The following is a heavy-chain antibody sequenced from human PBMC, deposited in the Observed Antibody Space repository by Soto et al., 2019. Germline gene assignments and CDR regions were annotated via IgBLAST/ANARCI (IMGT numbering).Heavy chain of an antibody. J-gene: IGHJ3*02. Sequence: GGSLRLSCAASGFTFSSYAMSWVRQAPGKGLEWVSAISGSGGSTYYADSVKGRFTSSRDNSKNTLYLQKNSLRAEDTAVYYCAKGPYYYDSSGYDAFDIWGQGTMVTVSS. D-gene: IGHD3-22*01. CDR2: ISGSGGST. CDR3: AKGPYYYDSSGYDAFDI. V-gene: IGHV3-23*01. CDR1: GFTFSSYA.